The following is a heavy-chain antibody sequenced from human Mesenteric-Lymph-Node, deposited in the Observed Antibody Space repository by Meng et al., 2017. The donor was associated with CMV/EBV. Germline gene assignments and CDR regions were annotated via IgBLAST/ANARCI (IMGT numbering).Heavy chain of an antibody. J-gene: IGHJ4*02. D-gene: IGHD5-18*01. V-gene: IGHV4-59*01. CDR2: ISYNGDT. Sequence: SETLSLTCAVYGGSFSGYYWSWIRQPPGKGLEWIGFISYNGDTNYNPSLTSRVTISGDKSKNQFSLKLTSVTAADTAVYYCAREYSSFDYWGQGTLVTVSS. CDR1: GGSFSGYY. CDR3: AREYSSFDY.